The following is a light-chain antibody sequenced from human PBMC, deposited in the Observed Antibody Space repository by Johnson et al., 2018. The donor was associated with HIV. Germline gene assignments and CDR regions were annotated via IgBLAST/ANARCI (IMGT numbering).Light chain of an antibody. V-gene: IGLV1-51*01. CDR3: GTWDSSLSAYV. CDR1: YSNIEHNY. CDR2: GTT. Sequence: QSLLTQPPSVSAAAGQKVTISCSGTYSNIEHNYVSWYQQLPGTAPKLLIYGTTKRPSGIPDRFSGSKSGTSATLGITGLQAGDEADYYCGTWDSSLSAYVFGTATKVTVL. J-gene: IGLJ1*01.